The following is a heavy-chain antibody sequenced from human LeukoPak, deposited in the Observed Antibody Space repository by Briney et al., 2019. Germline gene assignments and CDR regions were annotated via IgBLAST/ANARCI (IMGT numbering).Heavy chain of an antibody. Sequence: GGSLRLSCAASGFTFNSYAMTWVRQAPEKGLEWVSSIIDSGISTYYGDSVKGRFTISRDNSKNTLYLQMNSLRAEDAAVYYCAKGSRGSYDYWGQGTLVTVSS. CDR1: GFTFNSYA. CDR3: AKGSRGSYDY. D-gene: IGHD1-26*01. CDR2: IIDSGIST. V-gene: IGHV3-23*01. J-gene: IGHJ4*02.